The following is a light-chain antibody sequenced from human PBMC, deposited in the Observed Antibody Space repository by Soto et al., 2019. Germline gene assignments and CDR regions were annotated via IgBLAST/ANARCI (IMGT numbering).Light chain of an antibody. J-gene: IGLJ7*01. CDR1: SGHSSYA. CDR3: QTWGTGSAV. CDR2: LNSDGSH. V-gene: IGLV4-69*01. Sequence: QLVLTQSHSASASLGASVKLTCTLSSGHSSYAIAWHQQQPEKGPRYLMKLNSDGSHSKGDGIPDRFSGSSSGAERYLTISRLQSEDEADYCCQTWGTGSAVFGGGTQLPSS.